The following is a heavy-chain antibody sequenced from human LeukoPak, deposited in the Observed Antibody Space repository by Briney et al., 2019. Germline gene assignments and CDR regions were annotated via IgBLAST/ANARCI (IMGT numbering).Heavy chain of an antibody. J-gene: IGHJ2*01. CDR2: ISSSSSTI. Sequence: GGSLRLSCAASGFTFSSYSMNWVRQAPGKGLEWVSYISSSSSTIYYADSVKGRFTISRDNAKSSLYLQMNSLRAEDTAVYYCARRSMDWYFDLWGRGTLVTVSS. V-gene: IGHV3-48*01. D-gene: IGHD6-6*01. CDR3: ARRSMDWYFDL. CDR1: GFTFSSYS.